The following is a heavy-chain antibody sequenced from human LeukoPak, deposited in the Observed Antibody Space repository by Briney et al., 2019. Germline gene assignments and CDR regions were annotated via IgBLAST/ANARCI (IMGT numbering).Heavy chain of an antibody. D-gene: IGHD6-19*01. V-gene: IGHV3-23*01. CDR3: AKHSSDWYIFDY. CDR1: GFTFTSYA. J-gene: IGHJ4*02. CDR2: ISSSGGNT. Sequence: PGGSLRLSCAASGFTFTSYAMSWVRQAPGKGLEWVSAISSSGGNTYYAGSVKGRFTISRDNSKNTLYLQMNSLRAEDTAVYYCAKHSSDWYIFDYWGQGTVVTVSS.